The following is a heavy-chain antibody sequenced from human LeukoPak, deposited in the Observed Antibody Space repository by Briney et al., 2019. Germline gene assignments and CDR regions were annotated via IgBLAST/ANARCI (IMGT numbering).Heavy chain of an antibody. J-gene: IGHJ4*02. CDR2: IGGSGRTT. D-gene: IGHD2-2*01. CDR3: ARGVYCSSTSCYAFDY. V-gene: IGHV3-23*01. Sequence: GGSLRLSCAASGFTFSSYAMSWVRQAPGKGLEWVSVIGGSGRTTSYADSVKGRFTISRDNAKNSLYLQMNSLRDEDTAVYYCARGVYCSSTSCYAFDYWGQGTLVTVSS. CDR1: GFTFSSYA.